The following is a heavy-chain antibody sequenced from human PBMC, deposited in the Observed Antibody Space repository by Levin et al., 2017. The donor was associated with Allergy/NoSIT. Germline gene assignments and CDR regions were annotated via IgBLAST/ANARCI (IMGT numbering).Heavy chain of an antibody. CDR1: GFTFSSYG. CDR2: IWYDGSNK. Sequence: PGGSLRLSCAASGFTFSSYGMHWVRQAPGKGLEWVAVIWYDGSNKYYAESVKGRFTISRDNSKNTLYLQMNSLRDEDTAVYYCARDRLGYCSGGSCRDNWFDPWGQGTQVTVSS. J-gene: IGHJ5*02. V-gene: IGHV3-33*01. D-gene: IGHD2-15*01. CDR3: ARDRLGYCSGGSCRDNWFDP.